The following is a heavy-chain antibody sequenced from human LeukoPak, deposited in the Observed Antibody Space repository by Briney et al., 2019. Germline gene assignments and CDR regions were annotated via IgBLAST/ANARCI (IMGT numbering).Heavy chain of an antibody. V-gene: IGHV1-69*13. J-gene: IGHJ3*02. CDR3: ARGREALRPDAFDI. CDR1: GGTFSSYA. CDR2: IIPIFGTA. D-gene: IGHD6-6*01. Sequence: ASVKVSCKASGGTFSSYAISWVRQAPGQGLEWMGGIIPIFGTANYAQKFQGRVTITADESTSTAYMELSSLRSEDTAVYYCARGREALRPDAFDIWGQGTMVTVSS.